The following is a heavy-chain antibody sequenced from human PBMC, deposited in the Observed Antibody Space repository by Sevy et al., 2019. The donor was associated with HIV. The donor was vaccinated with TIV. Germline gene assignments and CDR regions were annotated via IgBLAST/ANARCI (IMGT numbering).Heavy chain of an antibody. J-gene: IGHJ6*03. CDR3: TRGDPIVPPAGYYYHMDV. V-gene: IGHV3-74*01. CDR2: INSDGSST. Sequence: GGSLRLSCVASGFSLDSYWMHWVRQAPGKGLVSVSRINSDGSSTPYADSVKGRFTISRDNAKNTLYLQLNRLGSEDTAVYYCTRGDPIVPPAGYYYHMDVWGKGTTVTVSS. D-gene: IGHD1-26*01. CDR1: GFSLDSYW.